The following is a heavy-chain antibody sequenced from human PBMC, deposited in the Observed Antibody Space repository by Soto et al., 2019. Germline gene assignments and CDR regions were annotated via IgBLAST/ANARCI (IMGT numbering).Heavy chain of an antibody. Sequence: GGSLRLSCAASGFIVSNAWMSWVRQAPGKGLELVGRIKKNADGGTTDYAAPVEGRFTISRDDSKNTLFLQMNSLRPEDIAVYYCTTNPVGYRYFDYWGQGTLVTVS. D-gene: IGHD5-18*01. CDR3: TTNPVGYRYFDY. CDR1: GFIVSNAW. CDR2: IKKNADGGTT. V-gene: IGHV3-15*01. J-gene: IGHJ4*02.